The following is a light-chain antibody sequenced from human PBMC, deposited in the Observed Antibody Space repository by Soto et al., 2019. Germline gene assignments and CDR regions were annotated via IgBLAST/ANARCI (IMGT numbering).Light chain of an antibody. CDR3: QAWDSSRAV. V-gene: IGLV3-1*01. Sequence: SSELTQPPSVSVSPGQTASITCSGDKLGDKYACWYQQKPGQSPVLVIYQDSKRPSGIPERFSGSNSGNTATLTISGTQAMDEADYYCQAWDSSRAVFGGGTKLTVL. CDR1: KLGDKY. J-gene: IGLJ2*01. CDR2: QDS.